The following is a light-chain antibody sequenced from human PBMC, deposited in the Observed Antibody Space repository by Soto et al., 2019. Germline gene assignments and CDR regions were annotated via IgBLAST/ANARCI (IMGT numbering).Light chain of an antibody. J-gene: IGKJ1*01. Sequence: EIVLTQSPATLSLSPGERATLSCRASQSVSSYLAWYQQKPGQAPKLLIYYASNRATGIPASFSGSGSGTDFTLTISRLEPEDFAVYYCQQRSSWWTFGQGTKVEIK. V-gene: IGKV3-11*01. CDR1: QSVSSY. CDR2: YAS. CDR3: QQRSSWWT.